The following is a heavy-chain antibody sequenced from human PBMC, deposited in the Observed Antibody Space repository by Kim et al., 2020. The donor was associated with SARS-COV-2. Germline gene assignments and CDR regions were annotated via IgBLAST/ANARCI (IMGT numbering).Heavy chain of an antibody. Sequence: SVKVSCKASGGTFSSYAISWVRQAPGQGLEWMGGIIPIFGTANYAQKFQGRVTITADESTSTAYMELSSLRSEDTAVYYCARGRGSGSYYTPYYYYGMDVWGQGTTVTVSS. CDR2: IIPIFGTA. D-gene: IGHD3-10*01. CDR3: ARGRGSGSYYTPYYYYGMDV. V-gene: IGHV1-69*13. CDR1: GGTFSSYA. J-gene: IGHJ6*02.